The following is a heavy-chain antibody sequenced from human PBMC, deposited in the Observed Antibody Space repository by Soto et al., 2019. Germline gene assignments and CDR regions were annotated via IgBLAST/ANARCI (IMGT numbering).Heavy chain of an antibody. J-gene: IGHJ5*02. Sequence: QLQLQESGSGLVKPSQTLSLTCAVSGGSISSGGYSWSWIRQPPGKGLEWIGYIYHSGSTYYNPYLKSRVSIAVDRSKNQFSLKLSSVTAADTAVYYCARDRGDFWNWFDPWGQGTLVTVSS. V-gene: IGHV4-30-2*01. CDR3: ARDRGDFWNWFDP. D-gene: IGHD3-3*01. CDR2: IYHSGST. CDR1: GGSISSGGYS.